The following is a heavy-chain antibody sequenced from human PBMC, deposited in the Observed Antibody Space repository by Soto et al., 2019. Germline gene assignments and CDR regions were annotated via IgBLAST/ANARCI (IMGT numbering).Heavy chain of an antibody. V-gene: IGHV1-2*04. Sequence: ASVKVSCKASGYTFTGYYMQWVRQAPGQGLEWMGWTNPNSGGTNYAQKLQGWVTMTRDTSISPAYIELSRLRSADTAVSYCARERYCRGGSCYHRNYFDYWGQGTLVTVSS. CDR1: GYTFTGYY. CDR2: TNPNSGGT. J-gene: IGHJ4*02. CDR3: ARERYCRGGSCYHRNYFDY. D-gene: IGHD2-15*01.